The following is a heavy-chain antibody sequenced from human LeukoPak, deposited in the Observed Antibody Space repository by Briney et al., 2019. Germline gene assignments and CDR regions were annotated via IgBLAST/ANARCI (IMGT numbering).Heavy chain of an antibody. Sequence: GGSLRLSCAASGFTFTNYWMNWVRQAPGKGLEWVANIKQDGSEKNYADSLKGRFTISRDNAKNSLYLQMNSLRVEDTAVYYCAGGSGWLIDYWGQGTLVTVSS. CDR2: IKQDGSEK. CDR3: AGGSGWLIDY. V-gene: IGHV3-7*01. J-gene: IGHJ4*02. CDR1: GFTFTNYW. D-gene: IGHD5-12*01.